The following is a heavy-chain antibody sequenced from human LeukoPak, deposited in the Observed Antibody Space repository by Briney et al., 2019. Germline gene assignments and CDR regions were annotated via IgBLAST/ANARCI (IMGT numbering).Heavy chain of an antibody. J-gene: IGHJ6*02. CDR3: AKGVVPAASLYYGLDV. CDR1: GFTFDDCA. Sequence: GGSLRLSCAASGFTFDDCAMHWVRHAPGKGLEWVSGISWNSGSIGYADSVRGRFTISRDNAKNSLYLQMNSLGGEDTALYYCAKGVVPAASLYYGLDVWGQGTTVTVSS. D-gene: IGHD2-2*01. V-gene: IGHV3-9*01. CDR2: ISWNSGSI.